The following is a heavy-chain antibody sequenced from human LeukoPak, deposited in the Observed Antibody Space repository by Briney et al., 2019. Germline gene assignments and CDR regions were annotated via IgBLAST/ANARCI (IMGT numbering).Heavy chain of an antibody. CDR3: ARPGGYSSGWYGGYYFDY. CDR1: GGSFSGYY. V-gene: IGHV4-34*01. J-gene: IGHJ4*02. CDR2: INHSEST. D-gene: IGHD6-19*01. Sequence: PSETLSLTCAVYGGSFSGYYWSWIRQPPGKGLEWIGEINHSESTNYNPSLKSRVTISVDTSKNQFPLKLSSVTAADTAVYYCARPGGYSSGWYGGYYFDYWGQGTLVTVSS.